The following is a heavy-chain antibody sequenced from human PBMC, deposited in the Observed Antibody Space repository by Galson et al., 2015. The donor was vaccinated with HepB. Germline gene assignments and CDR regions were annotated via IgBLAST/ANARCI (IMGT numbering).Heavy chain of an antibody. CDR1: GYTFTDYA. CDR2: INTNTGNP. V-gene: IGHV7-4-1*02. CDR3: ARHHGAFDI. D-gene: IGHD3-16*01. Sequence: QSGAEVKRPGAPVKVSCKASGYTFTDYALNWVRQAPGQGLEFLGWINTNTGNPTYAQGFTGRFVLSLDTSVSTAYLQINSLKAQDTAVYYCARHHGAFDIWGQGTMVTVSS. J-gene: IGHJ3*02.